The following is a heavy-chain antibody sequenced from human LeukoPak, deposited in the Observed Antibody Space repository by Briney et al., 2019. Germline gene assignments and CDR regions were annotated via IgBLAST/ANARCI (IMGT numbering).Heavy chain of an antibody. CDR1: GYTFTENY. CDR2: INPYTGAA. J-gene: IGHJ4*02. D-gene: IGHD3-22*01. CDR3: ARGKSGYSP. V-gene: IGHV1-2*02. Sequence: AASVKVSCKASGYTFTENYIHWVRQAPGQGLEWMGLINPYTGAANYTQNFQGRVTMTRDTSVSTAYMHLSGLRPDDTAVYYCARGKSGYSPWGQGTPVTVSS.